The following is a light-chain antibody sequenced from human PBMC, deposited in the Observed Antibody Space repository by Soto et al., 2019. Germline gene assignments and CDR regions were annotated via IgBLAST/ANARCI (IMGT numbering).Light chain of an antibody. CDR2: DVS. Sequence: QSALTQPRSVSGSPGQSVTISSTGTSSDVGGYNYVSWYQQHPGKAPKLMIYDVSKRPSGVPDRFSGSKSGNTASLTISGLQAEDEADYYSCSYAGSYTWVFGGGTKLTVL. V-gene: IGLV2-11*01. CDR3: CSYAGSYTWV. CDR1: SSDVGGYNY. J-gene: IGLJ3*02.